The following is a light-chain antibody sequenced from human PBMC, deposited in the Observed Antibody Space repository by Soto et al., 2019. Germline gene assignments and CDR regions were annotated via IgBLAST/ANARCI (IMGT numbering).Light chain of an antibody. CDR1: STDVGGYNY. CDR2: EVS. J-gene: IGLJ1*01. CDR3: SSYAGNNIHYV. V-gene: IGLV2-8*01. Sequence: QSALTQPPSASGSAGQSVTISCTGTSTDVGGYNYVSWYQQHPGKAPKLMIYEVSKRPSGVPDRFSGSKSGNTASLTVSGIQAEDEADYYCSSYAGNNIHYVFGTGNKLTVL.